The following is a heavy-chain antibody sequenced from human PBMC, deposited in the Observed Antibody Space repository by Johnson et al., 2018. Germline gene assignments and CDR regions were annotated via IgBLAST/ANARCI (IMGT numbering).Heavy chain of an antibody. V-gene: IGHV3-30-3*01. Sequence: QVQLQESGGGVVQPGRSLRLSCAASGFTFSSYAMHWVRQAPGKGLEWVAVISYDGSNKYYADSVKGRFTISRDNSKHTLYLQRNRLRVEDTALYYCARVFAACVPHDAFEIWGQGTMVTGSS. CDR1: GFTFSSYA. CDR2: ISYDGSNK. CDR3: ARVFAACVPHDAFEI. J-gene: IGHJ3*02.